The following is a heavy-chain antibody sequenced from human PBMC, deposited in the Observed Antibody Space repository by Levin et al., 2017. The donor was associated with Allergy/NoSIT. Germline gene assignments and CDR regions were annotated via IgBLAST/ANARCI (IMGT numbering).Heavy chain of an antibody. CDR2: IIPILGIA. V-gene: IGHV1-69*02. CDR3: AGRYYGSGSYLYYYYMDV. D-gene: IGHD3-10*01. Sequence: KISCKASGGTFSSYTISWVRQAPGQGLEWMGRIIPILGIANYAQKFQGRVTITADKSTSTAYMELSSLRSEDTAVYYCAGRYYGSGSYLYYYYMDVWGKGTTVTVSS. CDR1: GGTFSSYT. J-gene: IGHJ6*03.